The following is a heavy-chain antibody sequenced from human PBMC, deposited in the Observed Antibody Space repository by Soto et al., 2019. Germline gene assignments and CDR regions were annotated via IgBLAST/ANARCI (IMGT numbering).Heavy chain of an antibody. D-gene: IGHD6-19*01. CDR3: SRVLYTSGWESDY. V-gene: IGHV4-59*02. CDR1: GDSVRSYY. J-gene: IGHJ4*02. Sequence: QVQLQESGPGLVKPSETLSLTCTVSGDSVRSYYWSWIRQPPGKGLEWIGYTSYSGTTTYNPSLKSRVTMSVDMPKNEFSLKVSSVISADTAVYYCSRVLYTSGWESDYWGQGTLVTVSS. CDR2: TSYSGTT.